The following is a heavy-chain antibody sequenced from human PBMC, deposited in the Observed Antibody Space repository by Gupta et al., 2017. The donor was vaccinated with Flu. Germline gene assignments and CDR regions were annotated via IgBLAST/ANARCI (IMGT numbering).Heavy chain of an antibody. V-gene: IGHV3-23*01. J-gene: IGHJ4*02. Sequence: AASGFTFRTYAMNWVRQAPGKGLEWVSYMSAPSGGIHYADFVKGRFTSSRDNSKNTLYLQMDSLRADDTAVYYCAKSDLTSTRFDSWGQGTLVTVSS. CDR2: MSAPSGGI. CDR3: AKSDLTSTRFDS. CDR1: GFTFRTYA. D-gene: IGHD2-2*01.